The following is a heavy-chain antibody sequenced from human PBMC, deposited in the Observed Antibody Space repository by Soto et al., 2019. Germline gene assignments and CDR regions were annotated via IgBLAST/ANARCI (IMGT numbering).Heavy chain of an antibody. CDR3: ARGTERYCSGGSCYRDSIEYFQH. J-gene: IGHJ1*01. CDR1: GYTFTSYG. CDR2: ISAYNGNT. Sequence: ASVKVSCKASGYTFTSYGISWVRQAPGQGLEWMGWISAYNGNTNYAQKLQGRVTMTTDTSTSTAYMELRSLRSDDTAVYYCARGTERYCSGGSCYRDSIEYFQHWGQGTLVTVSS. V-gene: IGHV1-18*01. D-gene: IGHD2-15*01.